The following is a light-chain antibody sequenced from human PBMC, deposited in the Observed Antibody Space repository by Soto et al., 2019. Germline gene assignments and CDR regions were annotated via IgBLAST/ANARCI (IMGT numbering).Light chain of an antibody. Sequence: DIQMTQSPSSLSASVGDRVTITCQASQDIAKYLNWYQQKPGNAPKLLIYDASELHAGGPSRFSGSGSGTDFTVTISSVKPEDFATYYCQQYDDLLSVGGGTKVEIK. CDR1: QDIAKY. CDR2: DAS. CDR3: QQYDDLLS. V-gene: IGKV1-33*01. J-gene: IGKJ4*01.